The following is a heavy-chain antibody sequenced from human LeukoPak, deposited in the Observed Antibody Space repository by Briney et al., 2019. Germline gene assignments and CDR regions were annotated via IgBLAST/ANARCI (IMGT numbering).Heavy chain of an antibody. CDR1: GGTFSSYA. Sequence: SVKVSCKASGGTFSSYAISWVRQAPGQGLEWMGGIIPIFGTANYAQEFQGRVTTTADESTSTAYMELSSLRSEDTAVYYCARGDYDILRPFDYWGQGTLVTVSS. CDR2: IIPIFGTA. J-gene: IGHJ4*02. CDR3: ARGDYDILRPFDY. D-gene: IGHD3-9*01. V-gene: IGHV1-69*01.